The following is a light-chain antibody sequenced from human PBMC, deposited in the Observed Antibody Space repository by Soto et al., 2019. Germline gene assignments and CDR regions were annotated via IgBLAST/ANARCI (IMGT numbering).Light chain of an antibody. Sequence: QSALTQPASVSGSRGQSIIISCVGRNTDVGQDKSVSWYQQGPGKAPKLLIFEVTHRPSGVSNRFSGSRSGNTASLTISVLQPDDEGDYFCVSYTDTDTLVFGTGTKLTVL. CDR3: VSYTDTDTLV. CDR2: EVT. J-gene: IGLJ1*01. V-gene: IGLV2-14*01. CDR1: NTDVGQDKS.